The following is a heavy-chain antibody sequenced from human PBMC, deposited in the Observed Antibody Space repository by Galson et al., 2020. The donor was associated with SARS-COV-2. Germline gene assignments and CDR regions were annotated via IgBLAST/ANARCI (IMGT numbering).Heavy chain of an antibody. CDR1: GYTLTELS. D-gene: IGHD1-26*01. CDR2: FDPEDGET. V-gene: IGHV1-24*01. J-gene: IGHJ5*02. CDR3: ATGTPVGATVWFDP. Sequence: ASVKVSCKVSGYTLTELSMHWVRQAPGKGLEWMGGFDPEDGETIYAQKFQGRVTMTEDTSTDTVYMELSSLRSEDTAVYYCATGTPVGATVWFDPWGQGTLVTVSS.